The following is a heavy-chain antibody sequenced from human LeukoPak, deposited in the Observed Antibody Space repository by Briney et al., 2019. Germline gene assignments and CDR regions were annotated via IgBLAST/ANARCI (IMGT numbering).Heavy chain of an antibody. Sequence: SETLSLTCAVYGGSFSGYYWSWIRQPPGKGLEWIGEINHSGSTNYNPSLKSRVTISVDTSKNQFSPNLSSVTAADTAVYYCARGRPTVIFDYWGQGALVTVSS. CDR3: ARGRPTVIFDY. V-gene: IGHV4-34*01. D-gene: IGHD4-17*01. CDR1: GGSFSGYY. CDR2: INHSGST. J-gene: IGHJ4*02.